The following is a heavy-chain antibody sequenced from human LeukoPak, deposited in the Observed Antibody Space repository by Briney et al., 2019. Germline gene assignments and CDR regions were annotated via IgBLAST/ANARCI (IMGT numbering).Heavy chain of an antibody. CDR3: ARRQGCSSTSCPPDS. CDR2: IYPGDSDT. J-gene: IGHJ4*02. CDR1: GSSFTTYW. V-gene: IGHV5-51*01. D-gene: IGHD2-2*01. Sequence: KTGASLKISCRGSGSSFTTYWIGWVRQLPGKGLEWMGIIYPGDSDTRYSPSFQGQVTMSADKSINTAYLQWSSLKASDTAMYYCARRQGCSSTSCPPDSWGQGTLVTVSS.